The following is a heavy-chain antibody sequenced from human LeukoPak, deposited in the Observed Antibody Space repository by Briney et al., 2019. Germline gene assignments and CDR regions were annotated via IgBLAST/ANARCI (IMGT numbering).Heavy chain of an antibody. V-gene: IGHV3-72*01. J-gene: IGHJ4*02. CDR1: GFTLTDHY. CDR3: TRGASGERGSPSSYFDY. Sequence: GGSLRLSCAASGFTLTDHYIDWVRQPPGKGLEWVGRSRNKVHSYTTDYAASVKGRFTISRDDSKNSLYLRMNSLEAEDTAVYYCTRGASGERGSPSSYFDYWGQGTPVTVSS. D-gene: IGHD3-10*01. CDR2: SRNKVHSYTT.